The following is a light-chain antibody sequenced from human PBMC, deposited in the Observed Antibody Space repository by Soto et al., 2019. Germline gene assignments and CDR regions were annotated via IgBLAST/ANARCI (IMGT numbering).Light chain of an antibody. Sequence: EIVMTQSPATLSVYPGERATLSCRASQSVSSNLAWYQQKPGQAPRLLIYGASTRATGIPARISGSGSGTEFTLTISSLQSEDFAVYYCLQYNNWPYTFGQGTKLEIK. CDR3: LQYNNWPYT. CDR2: GAS. J-gene: IGKJ2*01. V-gene: IGKV3-15*01. CDR1: QSVSSN.